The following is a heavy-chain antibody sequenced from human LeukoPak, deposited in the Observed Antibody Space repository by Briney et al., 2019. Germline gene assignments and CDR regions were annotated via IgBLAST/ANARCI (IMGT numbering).Heavy chain of an antibody. D-gene: IGHD3-10*01. Sequence: GGSLRLSCAASGFTFSSYSMSWVRQAPGKGLEWVSVVYSGGSTYYAGSVKGRFTISRVNSKNTLYLQMNSLRAEDTAVYYCARGGYYGSGSYYHGFAYWGQGTLVTVSS. V-gene: IGHV3-66*01. CDR1: GFTFSSYS. CDR3: ARGGYYGSGSYYHGFAY. J-gene: IGHJ4*02. CDR2: VYSGGST.